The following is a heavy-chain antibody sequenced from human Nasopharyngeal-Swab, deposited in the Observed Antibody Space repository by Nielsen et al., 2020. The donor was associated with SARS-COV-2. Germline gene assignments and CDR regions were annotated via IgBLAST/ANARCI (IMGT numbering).Heavy chain of an antibody. Sequence: VRQAPGKGLEWVAVISYDGSNKYYADSVKGRFTISRDNSKNTLYLQMNSLRAEDTAVYYCARDLSIAAASIWGQGTLVTVSP. J-gene: IGHJ4*02. V-gene: IGHV3-30-3*01. CDR3: ARDLSIAAASI. CDR2: ISYDGSNK. D-gene: IGHD6-13*01.